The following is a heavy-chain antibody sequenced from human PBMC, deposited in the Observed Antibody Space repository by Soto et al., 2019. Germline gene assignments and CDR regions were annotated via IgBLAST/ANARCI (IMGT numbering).Heavy chain of an antibody. V-gene: IGHV1-18*01. CDR3: ARRASVVGASAFDI. J-gene: IGHJ3*02. CDR1: GYTFTSYG. CDR2: NSAYNGNT. D-gene: IGHD1-26*01. Sequence: ASVKVSCKASGYTFTSYGISWVRQAPGQGLEWMGWNSAYNGNTNYAQKLQSRGTMTTDTSTSTAYIELRSLRTDDTAVYYCARRASVVGASAFDIWGQGTMVTVSS.